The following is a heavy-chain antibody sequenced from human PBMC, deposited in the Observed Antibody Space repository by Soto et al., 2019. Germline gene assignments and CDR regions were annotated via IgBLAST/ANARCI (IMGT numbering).Heavy chain of an antibody. CDR3: SIGTGTTLYHLDY. V-gene: IGHV4-34*01. CDR2: INHSGST. CDR1: GGSFSGYY. J-gene: IGHJ4*02. D-gene: IGHD2-2*02. Sequence: SETLSLTCAVYGGSFSGYYCSWIRHPPGKGLEWIGEINHSGSTNYNPSLKSRVTISVDTSKNQFSLKLSSVTAADTAVYYCSIGTGTTLYHLDYRSQRAPVTVSA.